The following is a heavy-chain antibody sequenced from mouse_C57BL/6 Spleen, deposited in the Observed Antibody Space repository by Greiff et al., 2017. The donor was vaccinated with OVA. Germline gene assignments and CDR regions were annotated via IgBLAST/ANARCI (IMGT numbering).Heavy chain of an antibody. CDR2: INPGSGGT. D-gene: IGHD1-1*01. J-gene: IGHJ4*01. CDR1: GYAFTNYL. Sequence: QVQLQQSGAELVRPGTSVKVSCKASGYAFTNYLIEWVKQRPGQGLEWIGVINPGSGGTNYNEKFKGKATLTADKSSSTAYMQLSSLTSEDSAVYFCARDTTVAYYAMDYWGQGTSVTGSS. V-gene: IGHV1-54*01. CDR3: ARDTTVAYYAMDY.